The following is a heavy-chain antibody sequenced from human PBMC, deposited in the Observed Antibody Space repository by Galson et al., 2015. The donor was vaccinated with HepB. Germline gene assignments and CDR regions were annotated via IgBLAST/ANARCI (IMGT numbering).Heavy chain of an antibody. D-gene: IGHD1-14*01. V-gene: IGHV4-59*08. CDR2: IYYSGST. CDR3: ARHLLTGRAFDI. Sequence: ETLSLTCTVSGGSISSYYWSWIRQPPGKGLEWIGYIYYSGSTNYNPSLKSRVTISVDTSKNQFSLKLSSVTAADTAVYYCARHLLTGRAFDIWGQGIMVTVSS. CDR1: GGSISSYY. J-gene: IGHJ3*02.